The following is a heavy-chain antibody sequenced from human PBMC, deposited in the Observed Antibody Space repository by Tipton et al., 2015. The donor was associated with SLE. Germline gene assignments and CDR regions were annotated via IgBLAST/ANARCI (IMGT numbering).Heavy chain of an antibody. CDR2: IGGSGPYI. CDR3: SRDPRSLDF. Sequence: SLRLSCAASGFSLSDSYMTWIRQAPGKGLQWVSYIGGSGPYINYADSVKGRFTISRDNAKNSLYLQMNSLRGEDTAVYYCSRDPRSLDFWGQGTLVTVSS. J-gene: IGHJ4*02. CDR1: GFSLSDSY. V-gene: IGHV3-11*04.